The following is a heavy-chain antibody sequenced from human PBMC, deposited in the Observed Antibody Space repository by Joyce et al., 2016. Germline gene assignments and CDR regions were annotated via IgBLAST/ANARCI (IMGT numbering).Heavy chain of an antibody. D-gene: IGHD6-19*01. CDR3: ARSQWLAPLMY. V-gene: IGHV4-34*01. Sequence: QVQLQQWGAGLLKPSETLSLTCAVSGGPFGGFFWTWVRQPPGKGLEWIGDINNRGVTNYNPSLKTRVTFSVDTSKNQCSLKVNSLRAADTAVYYCARSQWLAPLMYWGQGTPVTVSS. J-gene: IGHJ4*02. CDR1: GGPFGGFF. CDR2: INNRGVT.